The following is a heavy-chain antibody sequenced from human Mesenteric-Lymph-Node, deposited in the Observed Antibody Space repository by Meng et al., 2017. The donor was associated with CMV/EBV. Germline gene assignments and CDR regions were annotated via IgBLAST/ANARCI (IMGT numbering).Heavy chain of an antibody. D-gene: IGHD2-8*01. V-gene: IGHV1-69*16. Sequence: ITWVRQAPGQGLEWMGGIVPSLGATTYAQKFQDRLTIGTDESTSAAFMELTTLRFADTAVYYCVRGRYCTTNNCRHYLDYYYGMDVWGQGTTVTVSS. CDR3: VRGRYCTTNNCRHYLDYYYGMDV. J-gene: IGHJ6*02. CDR2: IVPSLGAT.